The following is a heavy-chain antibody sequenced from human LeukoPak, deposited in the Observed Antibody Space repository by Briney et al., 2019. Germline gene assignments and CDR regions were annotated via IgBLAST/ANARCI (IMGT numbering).Heavy chain of an antibody. CDR1: GFTFSNAW. J-gene: IGHJ4*02. V-gene: IGHV3-15*01. D-gene: IGHD3-22*01. CDR2: IKSKTDGGTT. Sequence: GGSLRLSCAASGFTFSNAWMSWVRQAPGKGLEWVGRIKSKTDGGTTDYAAPVKGRFTISRDDSKNTLYLQMNSLKTEDTAVYYCTTVSYDSSGYCFDYWGQGTLVTVSS. CDR3: TTVSYDSSGYCFDY.